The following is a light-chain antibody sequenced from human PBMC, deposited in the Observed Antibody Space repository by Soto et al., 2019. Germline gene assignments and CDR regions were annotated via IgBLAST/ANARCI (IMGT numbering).Light chain of an antibody. CDR1: QSVSSW. Sequence: DIQMTQSPSTLSASVGDRVTITCRASQSVSSWLAWYQQKPGKAPNLLIYDASSLESGVPSRFSGSGSDTEFTLTIHSLHPDDFATYYRQQYNSYSTFGQGTKVEIK. CDR2: DAS. CDR3: QQYNSYST. V-gene: IGKV1-5*01. J-gene: IGKJ1*01.